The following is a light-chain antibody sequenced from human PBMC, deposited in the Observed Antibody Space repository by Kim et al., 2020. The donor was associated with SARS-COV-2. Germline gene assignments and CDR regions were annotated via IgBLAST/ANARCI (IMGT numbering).Light chain of an antibody. Sequence: ASLGERVTITCRASQYITRRLAWYQQKPGKAPKVLISKASTLESGVPSTFSGSGSGTDFTLTISSLQPDDFATYYCQQYDTYPLTFGQGTKVDIK. J-gene: IGKJ1*01. V-gene: IGKV1-5*03. CDR3: QQYDTYPLT. CDR1: QYITRR. CDR2: KAS.